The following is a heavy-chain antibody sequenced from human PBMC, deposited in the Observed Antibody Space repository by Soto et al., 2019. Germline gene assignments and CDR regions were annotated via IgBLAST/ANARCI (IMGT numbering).Heavy chain of an antibody. CDR1: GFTFSSYA. D-gene: IGHD3-10*01. Sequence: EVQLLESGGGLVQPGGSLRLSCAASGFTFSSYAMSWVRQAPGKGLEWVSAISGSGGSTYYADSVKGRFTISRDNSKNSLYRQMNSLIAEDTAVYYCANHLWFGELSNWGQGTLVTVSS. J-gene: IGHJ4*02. CDR2: ISGSGGST. CDR3: ANHLWFGELSN. V-gene: IGHV3-23*01.